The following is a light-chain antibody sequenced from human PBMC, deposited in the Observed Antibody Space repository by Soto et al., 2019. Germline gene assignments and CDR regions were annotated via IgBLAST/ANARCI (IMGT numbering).Light chain of an antibody. Sequence: EIVLTQSPGTLFLFPGERATLSCRASQSISSSYLAWYQQKPGQAPRLLIHGASNRATGIPDRFSGAGSGTDFTLTISRLEPEDFAVYYCHQYGSAPAWTFGQGTKVEIK. CDR2: GAS. CDR3: HQYGSAPAWT. J-gene: IGKJ1*01. V-gene: IGKV3-20*01. CDR1: QSISSSY.